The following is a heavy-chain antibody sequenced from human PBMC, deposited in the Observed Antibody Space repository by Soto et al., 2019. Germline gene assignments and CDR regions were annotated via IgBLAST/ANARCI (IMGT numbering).Heavy chain of an antibody. CDR1: GFIFNTHW. Sequence: GSLRLSCAASGFIFNTHWMSWGRQAPEKGLEGVAHTKLVGCGKYYVDAAKGRFTISRDNTSNSLYQQMNSLRADDTALYYCVAWGTSTSNPWGQGTLVTVSS. J-gene: IGHJ5*02. CDR2: TKLVGCGK. V-gene: IGHV3-7*01. CDR3: VAWGTSTSNP. D-gene: IGHD3-16*01.